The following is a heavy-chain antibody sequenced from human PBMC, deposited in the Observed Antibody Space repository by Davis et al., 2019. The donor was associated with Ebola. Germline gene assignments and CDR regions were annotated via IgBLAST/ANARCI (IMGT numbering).Heavy chain of an antibody. Sequence: WGSLRLSCAISGDSVSGNSGAWNWIRQSPSRGLEWLGRTYYSSKWFNDYAVSVKSRITINPDTSKNQFSLQLSSVTPEDTAVYYCVRGWGRTGMGVWGQGTTITVSS. D-gene: IGHD1-26*01. J-gene: IGHJ6*02. V-gene: IGHV6-1*01. CDR2: TYYSSKWFN. CDR3: VRGWGRTGMGV. CDR1: GDSVSGNSGA.